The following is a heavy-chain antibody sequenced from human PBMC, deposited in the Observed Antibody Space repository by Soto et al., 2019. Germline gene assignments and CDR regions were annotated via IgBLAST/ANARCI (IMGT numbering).Heavy chain of an antibody. CDR1: GFDFRSYG. V-gene: IGHV3-30*03. CDR2: ASYDGSET. Sequence: LRLSCTAPGFDFRSYGIHWVRQAPGRGLEWVAAASYDGSETYYADSAKGRFTVSKEISKNTAFLQMNALRHEDTAVYFCVRDSGWPILNFDSWGQGTLVTVSS. D-gene: IGHD3-10*01. J-gene: IGHJ4*02. CDR3: VRDSGWPILNFDS.